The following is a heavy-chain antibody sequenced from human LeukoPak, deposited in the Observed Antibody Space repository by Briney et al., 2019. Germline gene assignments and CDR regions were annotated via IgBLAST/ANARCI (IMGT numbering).Heavy chain of an antibody. CDR3: ARGGGDGMVNDY. CDR1: GFTFSSYA. J-gene: IGHJ4*02. CDR2: IKQDGSEK. Sequence: GGSLRLSCAASGFTFSSYAMSWVRQAPGKGLEWVANIKQDGSEKYYVDSVKGRFTISRDNAKNTLYLQMNYLRAEDTTVYYCARGGGDGMVNDYWGQGTLATVSS. V-gene: IGHV3-7*04. D-gene: IGHD5-18*01.